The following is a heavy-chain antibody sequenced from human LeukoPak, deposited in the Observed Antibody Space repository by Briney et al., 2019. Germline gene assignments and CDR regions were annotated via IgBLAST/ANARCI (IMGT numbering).Heavy chain of an antibody. Sequence: GPVQVSCQASGYTFSGHYLHWVRQAPGQGLEWMGRINPNSGDTKYAQKFQNRVTMTSDTSVSTAYMELNGLRSDDTAIYYCTRSWIQLWTPDFDHWGQGTLVTVSS. CDR2: INPNSGDT. CDR1: GYTFSGHY. V-gene: IGHV1-2*06. J-gene: IGHJ4*02. D-gene: IGHD5-18*01. CDR3: TRSWIQLWTPDFDH.